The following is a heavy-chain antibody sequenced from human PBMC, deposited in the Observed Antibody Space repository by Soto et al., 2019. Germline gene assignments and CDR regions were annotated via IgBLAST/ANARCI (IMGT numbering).Heavy chain of an antibody. V-gene: IGHV1-69*01. CDR3: ARVGPAHYYDSSGYYSPLNY. CDR2: IIPMFGTA. CDR1: GDTFSSYA. D-gene: IGHD3-22*01. J-gene: IGHJ4*02. Sequence: QVQLVQSGAEVKKPGSSVKVSCKASGDTFSSYAINWVRQAPGQGLEWMGGIIPMFGTAHYAQKFKGRVTITAGASTSTVYLERSSLRSEDTAVYSHARVGPAHYYDSSGYYSPLNYWGAGTLVTVSS.